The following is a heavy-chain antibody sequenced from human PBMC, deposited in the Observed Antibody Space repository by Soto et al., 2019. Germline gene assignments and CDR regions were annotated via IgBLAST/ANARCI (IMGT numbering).Heavy chain of an antibody. CDR3: ARGVTGEGY. D-gene: IGHD1-20*01. Sequence: QVQLQESGPRLLKPSETLSLTCSVSGDSISSNYWSWIRQPPGKGLEWIGCIYSSGSTNYNPSLESRVTISMDTSQNQFSLRLNSVTAADTAVYYCARGVTGEGYWGRGTPVTVSS. V-gene: IGHV4-59*01. J-gene: IGHJ4*02. CDR2: IYSSGST. CDR1: GDSISSNY.